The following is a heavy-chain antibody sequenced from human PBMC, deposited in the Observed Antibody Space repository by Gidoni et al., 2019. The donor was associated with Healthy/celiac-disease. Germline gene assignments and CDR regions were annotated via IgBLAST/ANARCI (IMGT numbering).Heavy chain of an antibody. V-gene: IGHV3-13*05. CDR1: GFTFSSYD. J-gene: IGHJ4*02. CDR2: IGTAGDP. CDR3: ARGYSGYGGGYYFDY. D-gene: IGHD5-12*01. Sequence: EVQLVESGGGLVQPGGSLRLSCAASGFTFSSYDMHWVRQATGKGLEWVSAIGTAGDPYYPGSVKGRFTISRENAKNSLYLQMNSLRAGDTAVYYCARGYSGYGGGYYFDYWGQGTLVTVSS.